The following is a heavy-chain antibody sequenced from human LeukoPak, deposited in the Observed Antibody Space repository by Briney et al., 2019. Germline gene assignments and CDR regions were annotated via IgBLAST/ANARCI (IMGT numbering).Heavy chain of an antibody. D-gene: IGHD3-3*01. CDR2: ISAYNGNT. J-gene: IGHJ3*02. V-gene: IGHV1-18*01. CDR3: ARPLLECRRCRCYSNYAFDM. Sequence: ASVKVSCKASGYTFTDFGISWVRQAPGQGLEWMGWISAYNGNTNYAQKFQGRVTMTTDTSTSIAYMELRSLRSDDTAVYYCARPLLECRRCRCYSNYAFDMWGQGTMVTVSS. CDR1: GYTFTDFG.